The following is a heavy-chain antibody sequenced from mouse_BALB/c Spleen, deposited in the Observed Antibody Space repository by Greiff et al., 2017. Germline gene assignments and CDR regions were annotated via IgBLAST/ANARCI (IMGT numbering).Heavy chain of an antibody. Sequence: VQLKQSGAELVKPGASVKLSCTASGFNIKDTYMHWVKQRPEQGLEWIGRIDPANGNTKYDPKFQGKATITADTSSNTAYLQLSSLTSEDTAVYYCARSMITNYYAMDYWGQGTSVTVSS. J-gene: IGHJ4*01. CDR3: ARSMITNYYAMDY. V-gene: IGHV14-3*02. D-gene: IGHD2-4*01. CDR2: IDPANGNT. CDR1: GFNIKDTY.